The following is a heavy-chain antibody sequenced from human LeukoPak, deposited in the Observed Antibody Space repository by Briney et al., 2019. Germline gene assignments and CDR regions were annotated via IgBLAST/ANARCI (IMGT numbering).Heavy chain of an antibody. Sequence: ASVKVSCKASGYTLTSYGINWVRQATGQGLEWMGWMNPNSGNTGYAQKFQGRVTMTRNTSISTAYMELSSLRSEDTAVYYCARGPEYYYDSSGYDNWFDPWGQGTLVTVSS. D-gene: IGHD3-22*01. CDR1: GYTLTSYG. CDR2: MNPNSGNT. V-gene: IGHV1-8*02. CDR3: ARGPEYYYDSSGYDNWFDP. J-gene: IGHJ5*02.